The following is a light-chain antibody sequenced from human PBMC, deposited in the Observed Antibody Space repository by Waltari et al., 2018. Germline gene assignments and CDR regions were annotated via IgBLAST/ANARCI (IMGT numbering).Light chain of an antibody. J-gene: IGLJ3*02. V-gene: IGLV1-36*01. Sequence: QSLLTQPPSVSAPPGQRVTISCSGSSSNIDRHNINWYQQLPEKSPRLLIYYDDLLPSGVSDRFSGFKSDTSASLAISGLQSEDEGLYYCATWDDGLKTWVFGGGTQLTVL. CDR3: ATWDDGLKTWV. CDR2: YDD. CDR1: SSNIDRHN.